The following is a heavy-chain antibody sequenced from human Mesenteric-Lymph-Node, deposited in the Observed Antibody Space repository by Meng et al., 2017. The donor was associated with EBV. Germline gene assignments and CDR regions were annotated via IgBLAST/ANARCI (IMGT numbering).Heavy chain of an antibody. CDR1: GGSVTSGSYY. V-gene: IGHV4-61*01. Sequence: QGQRQESGPGLVKPSETLSLTCNVSGGSVTSGSYYWNWIRQPPGKRLEWIGYIHYSGSTNYNPSLKSQITISVDTSKNQLSLRVSHVTAADTAVYYCARGRRGVQYFDFWGQGALVTVSS. CDR3: ARGRRGVQYFDF. J-gene: IGHJ4*02. CDR2: IHYSGST. D-gene: IGHD1-1*01.